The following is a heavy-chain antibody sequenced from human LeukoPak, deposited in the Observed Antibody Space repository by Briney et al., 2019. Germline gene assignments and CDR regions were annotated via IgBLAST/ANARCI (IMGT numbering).Heavy chain of an antibody. D-gene: IGHD6-19*01. CDR2: VYHSGST. J-gene: IGHJ4*02. CDR1: GGSVSSGNFY. CDR3: ARDRAPDSSGWYRFFDS. V-gene: IGHV4-61*01. Sequence: SETLSLTCTVSGGSVSSGNFYWSWIRQPPGEGLKWIGYVYHSGSTNCSPSLKSRITMSVDTSKNQFSLKLTSVTAADTAVYYCARDRAPDSSGWYRFFDSWGQGTLVTVSS.